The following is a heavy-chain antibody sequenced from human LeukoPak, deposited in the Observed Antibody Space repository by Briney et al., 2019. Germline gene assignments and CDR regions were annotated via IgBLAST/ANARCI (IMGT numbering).Heavy chain of an antibody. V-gene: IGHV1-3*03. J-gene: IGHJ6*03. CDR3: ARGGSNYYYYYMDV. Sequence: ASVKVSCKASGYTFTDYYMHWVRQAPGQRLEWMGWINAGNGNTKYSQEFQGRVTITRDTSASTAYMELSSLRSEDMAVYYCARGGSNYYYYYMDVWGKGTTVTVSS. CDR1: GYTFTDYY. CDR2: INAGNGNT.